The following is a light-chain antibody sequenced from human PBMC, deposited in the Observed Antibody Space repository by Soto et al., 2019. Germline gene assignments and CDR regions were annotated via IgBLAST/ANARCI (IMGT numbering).Light chain of an antibody. J-gene: IGLJ2*01. V-gene: IGLV2-8*01. Sequence: QSALTQPPSASGSPGQSVTISCTGTRSDVGDYNYVSWYQQHPGKAPKLIIYEVNKRPSGVPDRFSGSKSGNTASLSVSGLQADDEADYYCSSYAGSNNLEVFGGGTK. CDR3: SSYAGSNNLEV. CDR2: EVN. CDR1: RSDVGDYNY.